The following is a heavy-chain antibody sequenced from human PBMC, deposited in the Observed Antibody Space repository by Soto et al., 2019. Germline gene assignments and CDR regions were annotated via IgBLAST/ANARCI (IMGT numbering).Heavy chain of an antibody. V-gene: IGHV1-24*01. CDR1: GYTLTELS. Sequence: ASVKVSCKVSGYTLTELSMHWVRQAPGKGLEWMGGFDPEDGETIYAQKFQGRVTMTEDTSTDTAYMELSSLRSEDTAVYYCTTARSGSSSGWYSPRWFDPWGQGTLVTVSS. CDR3: TTARSGSSSGWYSPRWFDP. CDR2: FDPEDGET. J-gene: IGHJ5*02. D-gene: IGHD6-19*01.